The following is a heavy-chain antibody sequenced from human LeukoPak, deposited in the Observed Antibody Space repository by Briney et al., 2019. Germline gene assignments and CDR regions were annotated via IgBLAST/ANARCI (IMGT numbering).Heavy chain of an antibody. Sequence: SETLSLTCSVSGDSISSTAYSWGWIRQPPGKGLEWIGCIYYSGITYYNPSLQSRVTISLDTSRNQFSLKLNSVTAAETAVYYCTRRRGDGDYRPDYWGQGTLVTVSS. CDR3: TRRRGDGDYRPDY. D-gene: IGHD4-17*01. V-gene: IGHV4-39*01. CDR1: GDSISSTAYS. CDR2: IYYSGIT. J-gene: IGHJ4*02.